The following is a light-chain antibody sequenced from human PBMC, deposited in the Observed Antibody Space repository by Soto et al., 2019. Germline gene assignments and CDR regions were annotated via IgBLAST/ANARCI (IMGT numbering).Light chain of an antibody. Sequence: EIVLTQSPATLSLSPGERATLSCRASQSVGSYLAWYQQKPGQAPRLLIYDASNRATGIPARFSGSGSGTDFTLTISSLEPEDFAVYYCQQWSNWPLLTFGGGTKVEIK. J-gene: IGKJ4*01. CDR1: QSVGSY. CDR3: QQWSNWPLLT. V-gene: IGKV3-11*01. CDR2: DAS.